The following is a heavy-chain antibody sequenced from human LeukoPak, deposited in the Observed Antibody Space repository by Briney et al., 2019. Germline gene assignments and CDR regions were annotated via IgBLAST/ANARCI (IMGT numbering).Heavy chain of an antibody. CDR3: ARVGGSYV. J-gene: IGHJ4*02. D-gene: IGHD1-26*01. V-gene: IGHV4-38-2*02. Sequence: SSETLSLTCTVSGYSISSGYYWGWIRQPPGKGLEWIGSIYHSGSTNYNPSLKSRVTISVDTSKNQFSLKLSSVTAADTAVYYCARVGGSYVWGQGTLVTVSS. CDR1: GYSISSGYY. CDR2: IYHSGST.